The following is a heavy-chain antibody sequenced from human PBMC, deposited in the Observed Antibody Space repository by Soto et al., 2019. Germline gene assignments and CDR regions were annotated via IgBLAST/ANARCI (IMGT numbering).Heavy chain of an antibody. Sequence: QVQLVQSGAEVKKPGSSVKVSCKASGGTFRSYSISWVRQAPGHGLEWMGGIIPIFDITNYAQKFQGRVTITADESTSTDYMELSSLGSDDTAVYYCARPDEGGYSSNHHYFYALDVLGQGTTVTV. J-gene: IGHJ6*02. CDR1: GGTFRSYS. CDR2: IIPIFDIT. V-gene: IGHV1-69*01. CDR3: ARPDEGGYSSNHHYFYALDV. D-gene: IGHD3-22*01.